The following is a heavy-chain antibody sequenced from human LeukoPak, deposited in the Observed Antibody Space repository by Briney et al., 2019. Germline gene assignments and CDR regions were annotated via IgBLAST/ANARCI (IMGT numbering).Heavy chain of an antibody. J-gene: IGHJ4*02. CDR1: GFIVSSKY. CDR2: IYNNGDT. CDR3: ARSSGVITVAPFDC. D-gene: IGHD4-23*01. V-gene: IGHV3-53*01. Sequence: PGGSLRLSCTASGFIVSSKYMSWVRQAPGKGLEWVAVIYNNGDTYYTDSVKGRFTISRDNSKNTLYLQMNSLRAEDTAVYYCARSSGVITVAPFDCWGQGTLVTVSS.